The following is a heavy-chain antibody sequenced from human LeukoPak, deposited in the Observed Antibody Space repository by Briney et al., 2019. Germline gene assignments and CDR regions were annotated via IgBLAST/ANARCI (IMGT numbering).Heavy chain of an antibody. V-gene: IGHV4-30-4*01. CDR1: GGSISSGDYY. J-gene: IGHJ5*02. CDR2: IYYSGST. Sequence: PSQTLPLTCTVSGGSISSGDYYWSWIRQPPGKGLEWIGYIYYSGSTYYNPSLKSRVTISVDTSKNQFSLKLSSVTAADTAVYYCARDGSHYYDSSGYSRGYNWFDPWGQGTLVTVSS. D-gene: IGHD3-22*01. CDR3: ARDGSHYYDSSGYSRGYNWFDP.